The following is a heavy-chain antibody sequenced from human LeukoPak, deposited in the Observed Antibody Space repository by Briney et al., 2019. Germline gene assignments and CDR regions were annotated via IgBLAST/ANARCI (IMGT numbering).Heavy chain of an antibody. CDR1: GGSISSYY. CDR2: IYYSGST. D-gene: IGHD3-10*01. Sequence: PSETLSLTCTVSGGSISSYYWSWIRQPPGKGLEWIGYIYYSGSTNYNPSLKSRVTISVDTSKNQFSLKLSSVTAADTAVYYCARGNVLLWFGELSWWFDPWGQGTLVTVSP. J-gene: IGHJ5*02. V-gene: IGHV4-59*01. CDR3: ARGNVLLWFGELSWWFDP.